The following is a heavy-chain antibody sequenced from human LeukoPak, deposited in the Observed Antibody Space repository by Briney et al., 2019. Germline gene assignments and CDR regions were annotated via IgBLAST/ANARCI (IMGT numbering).Heavy chain of an antibody. V-gene: IGHV4-4*07. J-gene: IGHJ4*02. Sequence: SETLSLTCTVSGGSISSYYWSWIRQPAGKGLEWIGRIYTSGSTNYNPSLKSRVTMSVDTSKNQFSLKLSSVTAADTAVYYCASWKRYGSGSYYPTYYFDYWGQGTLVTVSS. CDR1: GGSISSYY. CDR2: IYTSGST. CDR3: ASWKRYGSGSYYPTYYFDY. D-gene: IGHD3-10*01.